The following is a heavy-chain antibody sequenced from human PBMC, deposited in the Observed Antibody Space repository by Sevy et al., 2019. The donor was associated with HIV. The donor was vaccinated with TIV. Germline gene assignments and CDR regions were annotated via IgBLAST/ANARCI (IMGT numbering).Heavy chain of an antibody. Sequence: GGYLRLSCAASGFTFSTYGMHWVRQAPGKGLDWVAFIRYDGGYKYYADSVKGRFTISRDNSKNTVYLQMNSLRAEDTAVYYCVKDMSQMLPYYLDYWGQGTLVTVSS. V-gene: IGHV3-30*02. CDR2: IRYDGGYK. J-gene: IGHJ4*02. CDR3: VKDMSQMLPYYLDY. D-gene: IGHD2-15*01. CDR1: GFTFSTYG.